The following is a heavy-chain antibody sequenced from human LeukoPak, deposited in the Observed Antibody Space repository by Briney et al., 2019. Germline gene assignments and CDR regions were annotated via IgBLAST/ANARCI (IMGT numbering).Heavy chain of an antibody. Sequence: PSETLSLTCTVSGYSVSSGYYWGWIRQPPGKGLEWIASIYHSGDTYYNPSLRSRVTISLDTSKNQLSLKLSSVTAADTAVYYCARSKAHLSTSWYGNWFDPWGQGTLVTVSS. CDR3: ARSKAHLSTSWYGNWFDP. J-gene: IGHJ5*02. CDR2: IYHSGDT. V-gene: IGHV4-38-2*02. D-gene: IGHD2-2*01. CDR1: GYSVSSGYY.